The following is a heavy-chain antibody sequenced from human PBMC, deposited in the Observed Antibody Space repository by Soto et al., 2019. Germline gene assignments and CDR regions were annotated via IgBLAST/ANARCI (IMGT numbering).Heavy chain of an antibody. D-gene: IGHD3-10*01. CDR2: INPRNGDK. CDR1: GYTFTGFY. J-gene: IGHJ3*01. CDR3: ARGPFGDSPIDF. Sequence: EASLQVPCKASGYTFTGFYVHWVRQAPRQGLEWMGWINPRNGDKILSQKFEGRVTLTRNTSVTTAYMDLSSLNSDDTAVYYCARGPFGDSPIDFWGPGTMVPVSS. V-gene: IGHV1-2*02.